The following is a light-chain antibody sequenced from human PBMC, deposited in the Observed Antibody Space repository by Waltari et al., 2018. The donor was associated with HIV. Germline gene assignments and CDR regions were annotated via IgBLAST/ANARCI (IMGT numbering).Light chain of an antibody. CDR2: WAA. J-gene: IGKJ2*01. CDR1: QSVLYSSNNNNN. CDR3: QQYHSTPPYT. Sequence: DIVMTQSPDSLAVSLGERATINCKSSQSVLYSSNNNNNLAWYQQKPGQHPKLLSYWAATRESGVPDRFSGSGSGTDFTLTIRRLQAEDVAVYYCQQYHSTPPYTFGQGTKLEIK. V-gene: IGKV4-1*01.